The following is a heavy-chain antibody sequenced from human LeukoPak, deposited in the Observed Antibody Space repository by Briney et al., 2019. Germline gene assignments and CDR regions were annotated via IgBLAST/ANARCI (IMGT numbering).Heavy chain of an antibody. CDR1: GFTFSSYA. J-gene: IGHJ4*02. CDR2: ISGSGGST. V-gene: IGHV3-23*01. D-gene: IGHD6-19*01. CDR3: ASISSGWYSPFDY. Sequence: GGSLRLSCAASGFTFSSYAMSWVRQAPGKGLEWVSAISGSGGSTYYADSVKGRFTISRDNAKNSLYLQMNSLRAEDTAVYYCASISSGWYSPFDYWGQGTLVTVSS.